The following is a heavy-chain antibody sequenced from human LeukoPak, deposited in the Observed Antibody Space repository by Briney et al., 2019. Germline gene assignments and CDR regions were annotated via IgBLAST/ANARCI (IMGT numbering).Heavy chain of an antibody. CDR1: GFTFSSYS. Sequence: GGSLRLSCAASGFTFSSYSMNWVRQAPGKGLERVSYISSSSSTIYYADSVKGRFTISRDNAKNSLYLQMNSLRDEDTAVYYCARDKAPAYYYDSSDLDYWGQGTLVTVSS. J-gene: IGHJ4*02. CDR3: ARDKAPAYYYDSSDLDY. V-gene: IGHV3-48*02. D-gene: IGHD3-22*01. CDR2: ISSSSSTI.